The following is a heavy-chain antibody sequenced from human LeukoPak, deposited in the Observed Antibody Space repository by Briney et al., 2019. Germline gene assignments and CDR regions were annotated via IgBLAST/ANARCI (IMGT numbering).Heavy chain of an antibody. J-gene: IGHJ4*02. V-gene: IGHV4-59*01. D-gene: IGHD1-1*01. Sequence: SETLSLTCTVSGGSISTYYWSWIRQPPGKGLEWIGYISYPVTSNYNPSLKSRVTISVDKSKNQFSPKFPSVPAADTAVYYCARVGDWNDLVYWGQRTLVTVSS. CDR1: GGSISTYY. CDR2: ISYPVTS. CDR3: ARVGDWNDLVY.